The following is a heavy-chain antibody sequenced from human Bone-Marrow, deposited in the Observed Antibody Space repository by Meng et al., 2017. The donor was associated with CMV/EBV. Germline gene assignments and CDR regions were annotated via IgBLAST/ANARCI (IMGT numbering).Heavy chain of an antibody. V-gene: IGHV3-73*01. D-gene: IGHD4-11*01. CDR2: IRSKANSYAT. CDR3: TSLPGSRTTVTDY. CDR1: GFTFSGSA. Sequence: GESLKISCAAFGFTFSGSAMHWVRQASGKGLEWVGRIRSKANSYATAYAASVKGRFTISRDDSKNTAYLQMNSLKTEDTAVYYCTSLPGSRTTVTDYWGQGILVTVSS. J-gene: IGHJ4*02.